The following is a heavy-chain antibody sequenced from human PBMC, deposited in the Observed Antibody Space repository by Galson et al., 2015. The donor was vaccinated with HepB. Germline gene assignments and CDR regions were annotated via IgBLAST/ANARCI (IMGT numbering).Heavy chain of an antibody. CDR3: ARDLAGNGWCGDY. CDR1: GFIFSSYG. D-gene: IGHD6-19*01. Sequence: SLRLSCAASGFIFSSYGMHWVRQAPGKGLEWVAIIWFDGSHKYYADSVKGRFTISKDNSKNSLYLQMDSLRAEDSAVYYCARDLAGNGWCGDYWGQGTLVTVSS. J-gene: IGHJ4*02. CDR2: IWFDGSHK. V-gene: IGHV3-33*01.